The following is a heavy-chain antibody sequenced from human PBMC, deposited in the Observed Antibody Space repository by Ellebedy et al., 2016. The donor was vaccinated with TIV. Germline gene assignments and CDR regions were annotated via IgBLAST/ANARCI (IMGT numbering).Heavy chain of an antibody. Sequence: PGGSLRLSCAASGFTFSDDAMHWVRQSQGKGLEWVALISDDGRTTVYADSVRGRFTISRDNSRNNVFLQMDSLRAEDTAVYYCARKVPAPTTVPPNWYFDLWGRGTLVTVSS. CDR1: GFTFSDDA. V-gene: IGHV3-30-3*01. D-gene: IGHD4-17*01. J-gene: IGHJ2*01. CDR2: ISDDGRTT. CDR3: ARKVPAPTTVPPNWYFDL.